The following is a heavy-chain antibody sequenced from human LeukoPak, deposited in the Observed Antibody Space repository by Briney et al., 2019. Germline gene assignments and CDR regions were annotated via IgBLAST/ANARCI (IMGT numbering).Heavy chain of an antibody. CDR3: ARAQAFDY. J-gene: IGHJ4*02. V-gene: IGHV3-66*01. CDR1: GFTVSSNY. CDR2: MYIDCST. Sequence: PGGSLRLSCAASGFTVSSNYMSWVRQAPGKGLEWVSVMYIDCSTHYAESVKGRFTISRDNSKNTLYLQMNSLRAEDTAVYYCARAQAFDYWGQGTLVTVSS.